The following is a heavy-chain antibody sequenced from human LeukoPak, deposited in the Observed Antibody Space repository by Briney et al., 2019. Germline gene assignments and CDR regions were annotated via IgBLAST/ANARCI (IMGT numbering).Heavy chain of an antibody. CDR2: ITSDGGST. Sequence: GGSLRLSCVASGFTFSGHWMHWVRQVPGKGLVAVSRITSDGGSTAYADSVKGRLTVSRDNDKNTLYLVVNSLTAEDTALYYCTWTRDSNGYDFWGQGTLVTVSS. V-gene: IGHV3-74*03. CDR1: GFTFSGHW. D-gene: IGHD5-24*01. CDR3: TWTRDSNGYDF. J-gene: IGHJ4*02.